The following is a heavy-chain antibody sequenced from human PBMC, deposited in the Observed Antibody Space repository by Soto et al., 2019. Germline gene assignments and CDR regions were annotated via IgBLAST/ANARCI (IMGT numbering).Heavy chain of an antibody. CDR2: IIPIFGTA. CDR1: GGTFSSYA. CDR3: ARAGYSSGWSYYYYGMDV. D-gene: IGHD6-19*01. J-gene: IGHJ6*02. Sequence: QVQLVQSGAEVTKPGSSVKVSCKASGGTFSSYAISWVRQAPGQGLEWMGGIIPIFGTANYAQKFQGRVTITADESTSTAYMEMSSLRSEDTAVYYCARAGYSSGWSYYYYGMDVWGQGTTVTVSS. V-gene: IGHV1-69*01.